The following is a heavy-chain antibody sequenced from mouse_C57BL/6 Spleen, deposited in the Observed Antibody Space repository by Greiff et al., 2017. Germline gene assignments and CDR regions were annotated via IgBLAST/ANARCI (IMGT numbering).Heavy chain of an antibody. V-gene: IGHV1-80*01. Sequence: QVQLKESGAELVKPGASVKISCKASGYAFSGYWMHWVKQRPGKGLEWIGQFYPGDGDTNYNGKFKGKATLTADKSSSTAYMQLSSLTSEDSAVYFCARSHYYGSREGSWFAYWGQGTLVTVAA. CDR3: ARSHYYGSREGSWFAY. D-gene: IGHD1-1*01. CDR1: GYAFSGYW. CDR2: FYPGDGDT. J-gene: IGHJ3*01.